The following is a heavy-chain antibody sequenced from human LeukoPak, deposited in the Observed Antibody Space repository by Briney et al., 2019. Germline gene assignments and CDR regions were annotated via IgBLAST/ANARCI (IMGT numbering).Heavy chain of an antibody. CDR3: ARGFDGSGLMDV. V-gene: IGHV3-23*01. CDR2: ISGSGGST. CDR1: GFTFSSYA. J-gene: IGHJ6*04. Sequence: GASLRLSCAASGFTFSSYAMSWVRQAPGKGLEWVSAISGSGGSTYYADSVKGRFTISRDNSKNTLYLQMNSLRPEDTAVYYCARGFDGSGLMDVWGKGTTVTVSS. D-gene: IGHD3-10*01.